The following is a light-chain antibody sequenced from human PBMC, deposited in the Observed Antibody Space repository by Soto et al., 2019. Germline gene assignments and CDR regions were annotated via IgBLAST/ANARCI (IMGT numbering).Light chain of an antibody. CDR1: QSVRNN. J-gene: IGKJ5*01. V-gene: IGKV3-15*01. Sequence: EIMMAQCPATLSVSPGESATLSCRASQSVRNNLAWYQHKPGQAPRLLIYYASTRATGIPARFSGSGSGTEFTLTISSLQSEDFALYYCQQYNDWPPITFGQGTRLEIK. CDR2: YAS. CDR3: QQYNDWPPIT.